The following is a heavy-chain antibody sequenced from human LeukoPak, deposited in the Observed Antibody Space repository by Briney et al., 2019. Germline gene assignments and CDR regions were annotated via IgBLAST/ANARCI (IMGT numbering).Heavy chain of an antibody. D-gene: IGHD6-13*01. CDR3: ARVAEAAAFDS. Sequence: PGGSLRLSCAASGFTFSSYGMTWVRQAPGKGLEWVSYISSSSSTIYYADSVKGRFTISRDNAKNSLYLQLNSLRAEDTAVYYCARVAEAAAFDSWGQGTLVTVSS. V-gene: IGHV3-48*01. CDR1: GFTFSSYG. CDR2: ISSSSSTI. J-gene: IGHJ4*02.